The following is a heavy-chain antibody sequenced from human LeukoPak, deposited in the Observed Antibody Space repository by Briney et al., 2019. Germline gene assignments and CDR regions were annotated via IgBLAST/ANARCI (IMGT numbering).Heavy chain of an antibody. Sequence: PSETLSLTCTVSGGSISSYYWSWIRQPAGKGLESIGRIYTSGSTNYNPSLKSRVTMSVDTSKNQFSLKLSSVTAADTAVYYCARTYYYDSSGSLDYWGQGTLVTVSS. J-gene: IGHJ4*02. CDR2: IYTSGST. D-gene: IGHD3-22*01. CDR3: ARTYYYDSSGSLDY. CDR1: GGSISSYY. V-gene: IGHV4-4*07.